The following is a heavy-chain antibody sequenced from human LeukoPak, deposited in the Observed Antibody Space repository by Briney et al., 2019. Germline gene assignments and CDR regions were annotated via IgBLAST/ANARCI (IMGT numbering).Heavy chain of an antibody. D-gene: IGHD3-3*01. CDR1: GDSIISSDY. J-gene: IGHJ6*03. V-gene: IGHV4-4*02. CDR3: ARVWSGYYFVVITDYYYYMDA. CDR2: INHSGST. Sequence: PSETLSLTCAVSGDSIISSDYWNWVRQPPGKGLEWIGEINHSGSTNYNPSLKSRVTISVDTSKNQFSLKLSSVTAADTAVYYCARVWSGYYFVVITDYYYYMDAWGKGTTVTVSS.